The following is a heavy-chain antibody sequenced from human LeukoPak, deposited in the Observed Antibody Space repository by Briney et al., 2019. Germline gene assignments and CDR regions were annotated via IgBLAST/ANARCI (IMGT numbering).Heavy chain of an antibody. D-gene: IGHD6-19*01. J-gene: IGHJ4*02. V-gene: IGHV4-39*01. CDR1: GGSISSNNYY. CDR2: IYYSGST. CDR3: ARHEEYSSGWYVGPLYFDY. Sequence: PSETLSLTCTVSGGSISSNNYYWGWIRQTPGKGLEWIGSIYYSGSTYYNPSLKSRVTISEDTSKNQFSLKLSSVTAADTAVYYCARHEEYSSGWYVGPLYFDYWGQGTLVTVSS.